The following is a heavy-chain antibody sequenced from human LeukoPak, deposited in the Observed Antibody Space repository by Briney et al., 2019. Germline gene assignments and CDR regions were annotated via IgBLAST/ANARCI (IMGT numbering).Heavy chain of an antibody. Sequence: GGSLRLSCAASGFTFSSYWMSWVRQAPGKGLEWVANIKQDGSAKYYVDSVKGRFTISRDNAKNSLYLQMNSLRAEDTAVYYCAREERGYCSSTSCYRSPHYYYYYMDVWGKGTTVTVSS. V-gene: IGHV3-7*01. CDR1: GFTFSSYW. D-gene: IGHD2-2*01. CDR3: AREERGYCSSTSCYRSPHYYYYYMDV. J-gene: IGHJ6*03. CDR2: IKQDGSAK.